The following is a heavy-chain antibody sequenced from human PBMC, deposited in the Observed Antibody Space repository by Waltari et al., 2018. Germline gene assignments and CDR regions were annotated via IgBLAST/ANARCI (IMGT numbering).Heavy chain of an antibody. CDR3: ARDLGMATINGDY. J-gene: IGHJ4*02. CDR1: GYTFTGYH. CDR2: SNPNSGGT. Sequence: QVQLVQSGAEVKKPGASVKVSCKASGYTFTGYHMHWVRQAPGQGLEWMGRSNPNSGGTNYAQKFQGRVTMTRDTSISTAYMELSRLRSDDTAVYYCARDLGMATINGDYWGQGTLVTVSS. D-gene: IGHD5-12*01. V-gene: IGHV1-2*06.